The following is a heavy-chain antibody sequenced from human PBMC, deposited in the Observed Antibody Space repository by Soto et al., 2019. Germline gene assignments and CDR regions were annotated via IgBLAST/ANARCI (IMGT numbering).Heavy chain of an antibody. CDR3: ARHNKVAIVTEGWIDY. V-gene: IGHV3-9*01. CDR2: ISWNSASI. Sequence: EVQLVESGGGLVQPGRSLRLSCAASGFTFDDYGMHWVRQAPGKGLEWVSGISWNSASIGYADSVKGRFAISRDNAKNSLYLQMNSLRAEDTALYYCARHNKVAIVTEGWIDYWGQGTLVTVSS. D-gene: IGHD3-22*01. J-gene: IGHJ4*02. CDR1: GFTFDDYG.